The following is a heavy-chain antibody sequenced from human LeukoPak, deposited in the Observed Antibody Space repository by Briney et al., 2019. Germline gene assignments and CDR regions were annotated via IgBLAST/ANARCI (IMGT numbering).Heavy chain of an antibody. CDR2: INHSGST. CDR3: ARGSNTADDY. V-gene: IGHV4-34*01. J-gene: IGHJ4*02. Sequence: GSLRLSCAASGFTFSSYAMSWIRQPPGKGLEWIGEINHSGSTNYNPSLKSRVTISVDTSKNQFSLKLSSVTAADTAVYYCARGSNTADDYWGQGTLVTVSS. D-gene: IGHD5-18*01. CDR1: GFTFSSYA.